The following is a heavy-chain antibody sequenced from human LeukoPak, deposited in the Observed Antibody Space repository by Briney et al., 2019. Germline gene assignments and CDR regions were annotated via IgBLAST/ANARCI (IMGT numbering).Heavy chain of an antibody. CDR3: ARAWSRYSSGWYGAGAFDI. CDR2: IYHSGTT. Sequence: PSETLSLTCAVSSYSITSSSWWGWIRQPPGKGLEWIGYIYHSGTTNYNPSLKSRVTIPVDTSNNQFSLKLSSVTAADTAVYYCARAWSRYSSGWYGAGAFDIWGQGTMVTVSS. CDR1: SYSITSSSW. J-gene: IGHJ3*02. D-gene: IGHD6-19*01. V-gene: IGHV4-28*03.